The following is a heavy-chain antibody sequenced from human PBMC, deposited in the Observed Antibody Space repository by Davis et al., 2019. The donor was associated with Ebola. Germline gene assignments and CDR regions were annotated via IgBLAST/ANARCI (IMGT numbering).Heavy chain of an antibody. CDR1: GFNFKNHG. V-gene: IGHV3-20*04. CDR3: AGGKDSSGWYGDDAFDF. D-gene: IGHD6-19*01. J-gene: IGHJ3*01. CDR2: INWNGGSI. Sequence: PGGSLRLSCAASGFNFKNHGMSWVRRLPGKGLEWVSGINWNGGSIDYADSAKGRFTISRDNAKNTLYLQMNSLRAEDTAVYYCAGGKDSSGWYGDDAFDFWGQGTMVTVSS.